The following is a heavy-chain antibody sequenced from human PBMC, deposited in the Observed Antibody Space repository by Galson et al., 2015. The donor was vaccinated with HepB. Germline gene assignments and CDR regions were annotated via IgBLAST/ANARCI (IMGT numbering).Heavy chain of an antibody. CDR2: INHSGST. CDR3: ARGQYDSSGYYYGWFDP. D-gene: IGHD3-22*01. V-gene: IGHV4-34*01. Sequence: SETLSLTCAVYDGSFSGYYWSWIRQPPGEGLEWIGEINHSGSTNYNPSLKSRVTISVGTSKNQFSLKLSSVTAADTAVYYCARGQYDSSGYYYGWFDPWGQGTLVTVSS. CDR1: DGSFSGYY. J-gene: IGHJ5*02.